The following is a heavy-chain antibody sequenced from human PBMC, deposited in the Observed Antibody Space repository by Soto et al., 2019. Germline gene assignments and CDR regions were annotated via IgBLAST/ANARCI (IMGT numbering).Heavy chain of an antibody. V-gene: IGHV3-74*01. Sequence: EVQLVESGGGTGGGIVQPGGSLRLSCAASGFSFSSYWMHWVRQVPGKGLVWVSRINSDGSTTNYADSVEGRFTISRDNVKNTRYLQLNSLRAEDTAVYYCAREFGSGTGYFDSWAQGTLVTVSS. J-gene: IGHJ4*02. CDR3: AREFGSGTGYFDS. CDR1: GFSFSSYW. CDR2: INSDGSTT. D-gene: IGHD3-10*01.